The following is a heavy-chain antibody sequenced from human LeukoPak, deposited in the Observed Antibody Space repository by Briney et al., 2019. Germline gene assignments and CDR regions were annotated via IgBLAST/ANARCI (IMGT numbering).Heavy chain of an antibody. Sequence: ASVKVSCKASGYTFTSYGISWVRQAPGQGLEWMGWISAYNGNTNYAQKLQGRVTMTTDTSTSTAYMELRSLRSDDTAAYYCARDKGSMFGVVISDWGQGTLVTVSS. D-gene: IGHD3-3*01. CDR3: ARDKGSMFGVVISD. CDR2: ISAYNGNT. CDR1: GYTFTSYG. J-gene: IGHJ4*02. V-gene: IGHV1-18*01.